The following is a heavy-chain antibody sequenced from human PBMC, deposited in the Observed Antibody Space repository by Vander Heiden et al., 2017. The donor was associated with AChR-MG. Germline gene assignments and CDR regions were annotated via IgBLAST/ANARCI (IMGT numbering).Heavy chain of an antibody. CDR1: GGSISSRSYY. D-gene: IGHD1-26*01. Sequence: QLQLQESGPGLVKPSETLSLTCTVSGGSISSRSYYWGWIRQPPGKGLEWIGSIYYSGSTYYNPSLKSRVTISVDTSKNQFSLKLSSVTAADTAVYYCARPQKRGSYFDYWGQGTLVTVSS. V-gene: IGHV4-39*01. CDR2: IYYSGST. CDR3: ARPQKRGSYFDY. J-gene: IGHJ4*02.